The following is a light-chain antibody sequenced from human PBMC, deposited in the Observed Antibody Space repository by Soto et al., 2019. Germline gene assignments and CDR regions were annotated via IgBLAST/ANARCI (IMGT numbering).Light chain of an antibody. CDR2: EGT. CDR1: NSDVGSYNL. CDR3: SSYTSSSTPYV. Sequence: QSALTQPASVSGSPGQSITISYTGTNSDVGSYNLVSWYQQPPGKAPKLMIYEGTKRPSGVSNRFSGSKSGNTASLTISGLQAEDEADYYCSSYTSSSTPYVFGTGTKLTVL. V-gene: IGLV2-14*02. J-gene: IGLJ1*01.